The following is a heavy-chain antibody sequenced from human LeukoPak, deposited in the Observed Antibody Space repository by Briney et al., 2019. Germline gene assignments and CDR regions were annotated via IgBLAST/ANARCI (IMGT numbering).Heavy chain of an antibody. CDR3: ARQDSYDGSRFFDY. V-gene: IGHV5-51*01. J-gene: IGHJ4*02. D-gene: IGHD5-18*01. Sequence: GESLKISCKGSGYSITSYWIGWVRQMPGKGLEWMGIIFPGDSDTRYSPSFQGQVTISADKSISTAYLQWSSLKASDTAMYYCARQDSYDGSRFFDYWGQGTLVTVSS. CDR2: IFPGDSDT. CDR1: GYSITSYW.